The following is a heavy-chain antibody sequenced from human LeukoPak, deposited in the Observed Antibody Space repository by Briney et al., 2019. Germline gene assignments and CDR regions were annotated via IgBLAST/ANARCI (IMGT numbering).Heavy chain of an antibody. J-gene: IGHJ6*03. CDR2: ISAYNGNT. CDR1: GYTFTSYG. V-gene: IGHV1-18*01. D-gene: IGHD1-7*01. CDR3: ARVQLRDYYYYYMDV. Sequence: GASVKVSCKASGYTFTSYGISWVRQAPRQGLEWMGWISAYNGNTNYAQKLQCRVTMTTDTSTSTAYMELRSLRSDDTAVYYCARVQLRDYYYYYMDVWGKGTTVTVSS.